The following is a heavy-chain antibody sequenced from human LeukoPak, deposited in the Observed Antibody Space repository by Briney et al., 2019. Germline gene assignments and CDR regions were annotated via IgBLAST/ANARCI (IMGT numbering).Heavy chain of an antibody. CDR1: GYTFTGYY. V-gene: IGHV1-46*01. CDR2: INTSVGST. D-gene: IGHD6-13*01. CDR3: ARGRSGSLLAAAGT. J-gene: IGHJ4*02. Sequence: GASVKVSCKASGYTFTGYYMHWVRQAPGQGLEWMGIINTSVGSTSYAQKFQGRVTMTRDTSTSTVYMDLISLRSEDTAVYYCARGRSGSLLAAAGTWGQGTLVTVSS.